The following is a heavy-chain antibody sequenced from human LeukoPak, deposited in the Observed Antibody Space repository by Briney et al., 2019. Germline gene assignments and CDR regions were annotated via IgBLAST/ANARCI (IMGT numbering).Heavy chain of an antibody. Sequence: GGSLRLSCAASKFAFSSYAMNWVRQAPGKGLVWVSRIASDGSSTTYADSVKGRFSISRDNAKNTLYLQMNSLRVEDTAVYYCARGRPHGNDYWGRGTLVTVSS. J-gene: IGHJ4*02. CDR1: KFAFSSYA. CDR2: IASDGSST. D-gene: IGHD4-23*01. V-gene: IGHV3-74*01. CDR3: ARGRPHGNDY.